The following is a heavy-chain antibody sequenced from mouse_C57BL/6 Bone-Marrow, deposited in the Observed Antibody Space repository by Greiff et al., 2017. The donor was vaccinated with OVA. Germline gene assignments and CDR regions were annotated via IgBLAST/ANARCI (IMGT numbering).Heavy chain of an antibody. D-gene: IGHD1-1*01. CDR3: ARDYGSSYSYWYFDV. V-gene: IGHV1-76*01. J-gene: IGHJ1*03. Sequence: QVQLQQSGAELVRPGASVKLSCKASGYTFTDYYINWVKQRPGQGLEWIARIYPGSGNTYYNEKFKGNATLTAEKSSSTAYMQLSSLTSEDSAVYFCARDYGSSYSYWYFDVWGTGTTVTVSS. CDR1: GYTFTDYY. CDR2: IYPGSGNT.